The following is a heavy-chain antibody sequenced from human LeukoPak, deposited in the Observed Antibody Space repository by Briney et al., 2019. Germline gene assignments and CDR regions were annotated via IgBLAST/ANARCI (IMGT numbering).Heavy chain of an antibody. J-gene: IGHJ4*02. Sequence: NPGGSLRLSCAASGFTFSSYSMNWVRQAPGKGLEWVSSISSSSSYIYYADSVKGRFTISRDNAKNSLYLQMNSLRAEDTAVYYCAHGSHFFVKGYYFDYWGQGTLVAVSS. CDR3: AHGSHFFVKGYYFDY. CDR2: ISSSSSYI. CDR1: GFTFSSYS. V-gene: IGHV3-21*01.